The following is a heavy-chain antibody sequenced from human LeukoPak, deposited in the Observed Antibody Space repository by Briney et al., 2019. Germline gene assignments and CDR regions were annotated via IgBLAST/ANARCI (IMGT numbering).Heavy chain of an antibody. D-gene: IGHD3-10*01. CDR3: AKEWFGELLYGYFDY. CDR1: GFTFSSYA. J-gene: IGHJ4*02. Sequence: GGSLRLSRAASGFTFSSYAMSWVREAPGEGLEWGSAISGSGGSTYYAYSVKGRFPISRDNSKNTLYLQMNSLRAEDTAVYYCAKEWFGELLYGYFDYWGQGTLVTVSS. V-gene: IGHV3-23*01. CDR2: ISGSGGST.